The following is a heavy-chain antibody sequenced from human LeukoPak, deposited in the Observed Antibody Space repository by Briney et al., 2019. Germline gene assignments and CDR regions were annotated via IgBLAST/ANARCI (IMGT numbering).Heavy chain of an antibody. D-gene: IGHD6-13*01. CDR2: ISYDGSNK. CDR1: GFTFSSYA. J-gene: IGHJ4*02. Sequence: PGGSLRLSCAASGFTFSSYAMHWVRQAPGKGLEWVAVISYDGSNKYYADSVKGRFTISRDNSKNTLYLQMNSLRAEDTAVYYCAKDHRIAAAGIFDYWGQGTLVTVSS. CDR3: AKDHRIAAAGIFDY. V-gene: IGHV3-30-3*01.